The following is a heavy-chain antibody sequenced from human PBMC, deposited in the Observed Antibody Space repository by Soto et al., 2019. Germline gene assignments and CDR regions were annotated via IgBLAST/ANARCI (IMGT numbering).Heavy chain of an antibody. CDR2: IYYSGST. V-gene: IGHV4-30-4*01. CDR1: GVSISSGDYY. CDR3: ARDSPGYYYDSSGLDY. J-gene: IGHJ4*02. Sequence: SETLSLTCTVSGVSISSGDYYWSWIRQTPGKGLEWIGYIYYSGSTYYNPSLKSRVTISVDTSKNQFSLKLSSVTAADTAVYYCARDSPGYYYDSSGLDYWGQGTLVTVSS. D-gene: IGHD3-22*01.